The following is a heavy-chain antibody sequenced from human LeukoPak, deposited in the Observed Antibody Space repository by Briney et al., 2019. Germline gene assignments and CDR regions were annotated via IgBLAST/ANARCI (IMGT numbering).Heavy chain of an antibody. Sequence: GGSLRLSCAASGFTFSSYAMTWVRQAPGKGLEWVSSISSSSSYIYYADSVKGRFTISRDNAKNSLYLQMNSLRAEDTAVYYCARDRVIAAAGNPDAFDIWGQGTMVTVSS. CDR1: GFTFSSYA. D-gene: IGHD6-13*01. V-gene: IGHV3-21*01. CDR3: ARDRVIAAAGNPDAFDI. J-gene: IGHJ3*02. CDR2: ISSSSSYI.